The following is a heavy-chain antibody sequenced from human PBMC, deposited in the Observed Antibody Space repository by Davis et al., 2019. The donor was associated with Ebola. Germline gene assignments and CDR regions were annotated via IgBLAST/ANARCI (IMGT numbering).Heavy chain of an antibody. Sequence: ASVKVSCKASGYTFSTYEIHWARQATGQGPEWMGWMNPNRGNTGYAQKFRGRVTMTRNTSISTAYMELSSLTSEDTAVYYSARGVGYHGSGSYNWFDSWGQGTLVTVSS. D-gene: IGHD3-10*01. CDR2: MNPNRGNT. CDR3: ARGVGYHGSGSYNWFDS. J-gene: IGHJ5*01. V-gene: IGHV1-8*01. CDR1: GYTFSTYE.